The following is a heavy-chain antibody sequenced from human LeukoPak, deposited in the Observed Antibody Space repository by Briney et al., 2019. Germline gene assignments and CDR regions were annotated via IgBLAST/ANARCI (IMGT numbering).Heavy chain of an antibody. CDR2: IYTSGST. D-gene: IGHD3-22*01. CDR3: ARGKYYYDSSGPECWFDP. J-gene: IGHJ5*02. V-gene: IGHV4-4*07. CDR1: GGSISSYY. Sequence: KPSQTLSLTCTVSGGSISSYYWSWIRQPAGKGLEWIGRIYTSGSTNYNPSLKSRVTMSVDTSKNQFSLKLSSVTAADTAVYYCARGKYYYDSSGPECWFDPWGQGTLVTVSS.